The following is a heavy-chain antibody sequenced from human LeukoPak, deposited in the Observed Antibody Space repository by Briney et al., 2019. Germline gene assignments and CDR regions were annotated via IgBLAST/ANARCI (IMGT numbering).Heavy chain of an antibody. J-gene: IGHJ4*02. CDR1: GFTFSDYY. CDR3: ARDHYYDSSGLDY. Sequence: GGSLRLSCAASGFTFSDYYMSWIRQAPGKGLEWVSYISSSSSYIYYADSVKGRFTISRDNAKNSLYLQMNSLRAEDTAVYYCARDHYYDSSGLDYWGQGTLVTVSS. D-gene: IGHD3-22*01. CDR2: ISSSSSYI. V-gene: IGHV3-11*06.